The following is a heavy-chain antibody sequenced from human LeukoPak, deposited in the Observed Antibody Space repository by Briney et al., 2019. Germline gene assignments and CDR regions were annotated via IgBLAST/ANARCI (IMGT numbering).Heavy chain of an antibody. J-gene: IGHJ4*02. Sequence: PGGSLRLSCAASGFTFSSYAMSWVRQAPGKGLEGVSAISGSCGSTYYADSVKGRFTISRDNSKNTLYLQMNSLRAEDTAVYYCAKDANYYGSGTFDYWGQGTLVTVSS. CDR1: GFTFSSYA. D-gene: IGHD3-10*01. CDR3: AKDANYYGSGTFDY. CDR2: ISGSCGST. V-gene: IGHV3-23*01.